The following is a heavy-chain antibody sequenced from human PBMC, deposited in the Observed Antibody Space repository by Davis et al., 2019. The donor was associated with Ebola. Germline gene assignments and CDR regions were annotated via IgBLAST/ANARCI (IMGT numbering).Heavy chain of an antibody. J-gene: IGHJ3*01. CDR2: IFPFLSTS. Sequence: SVKVSCKASGGTFSSYAVSWVRQSPGQGLEWMGGIFPFLSTSNYAQKFQGRVTFTADESTSTAYMDLRSLRSDDTAMYYCARGETLILHTFDLWGQGTMVTVSS. CDR1: GGTFSSYA. D-gene: IGHD2-21*01. V-gene: IGHV1-69*13. CDR3: ARGETLILHTFDL.